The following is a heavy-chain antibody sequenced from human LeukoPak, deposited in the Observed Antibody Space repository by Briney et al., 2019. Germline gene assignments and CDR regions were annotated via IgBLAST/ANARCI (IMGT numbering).Heavy chain of an antibody. J-gene: IGHJ4*02. CDR2: ISSSSSTI. CDR3: AKEDTYYYDSSGYYPPGCFDY. CDR1: GFTFSSYS. V-gene: IGHV3-48*01. Sequence: GGSLRLSCAASGFTFSSYSMNWVRQAPGKGLEWVSYISSSSSTIYYADSVKGRFTISRDNAKNSLYLQMNSLRAEDTAVYYCAKEDTYYYDSSGYYPPGCFDYWGQGTLVTVSS. D-gene: IGHD3-22*01.